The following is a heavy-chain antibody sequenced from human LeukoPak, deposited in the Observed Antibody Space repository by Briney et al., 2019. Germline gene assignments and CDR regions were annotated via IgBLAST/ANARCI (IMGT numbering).Heavy chain of an antibody. CDR2: IYYSGST. J-gene: IGHJ4*02. D-gene: IGHD6-19*01. V-gene: IGHV4-59*08. CDR1: GGSISSYY. CDR3: ARHKGVSGWYYFDY. Sequence: SETLSLTCAVSGGSISSYYWSWIRQPPGKGLEWIGYIYYSGSTNYNPSLKSRVTISVDTSKNQFSLKLCSVTAADTAVYYCARHKGVSGWYYFDYWGQGTLVTVSS.